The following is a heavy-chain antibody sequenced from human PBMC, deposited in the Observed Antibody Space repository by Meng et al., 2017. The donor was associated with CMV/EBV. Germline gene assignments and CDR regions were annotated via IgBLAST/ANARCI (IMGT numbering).Heavy chain of an antibody. D-gene: IGHD4-17*01. CDR3: ARGPEVDYGDYVGLDY. J-gene: IGHJ4*02. Sequence: PGLHKRSATLSLPCIVSCGSISSSDWSWIRQPAGKGLEWIGRIYTRGSTNYNPSLKSRVTMSVDTSKNQFSLKLSSVTAADTAVYYCARGPEVDYGDYVGLDYWGQGTLVTVSS. CDR1: CGSISSSD. CDR2: IYTRGST. V-gene: IGHV4-4*07.